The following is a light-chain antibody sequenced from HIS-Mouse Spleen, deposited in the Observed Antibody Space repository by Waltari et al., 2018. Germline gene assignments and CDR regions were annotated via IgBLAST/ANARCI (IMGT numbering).Light chain of an antibody. CDR1: SRDDGGYNY. V-gene: IGLV2-14*03. Sequence: QSPLTQPASASGSPGKSITISCTGTSRDDGGYNYVSWYQQHPGKSPKLMIYDVSKRPSGVSKRFSGSKSGNTASLTISGLQAEDEADYYCSSYTSSSTRVFGGGTKLTVL. CDR2: DVS. CDR3: SSYTSSSTRV. J-gene: IGLJ3*02.